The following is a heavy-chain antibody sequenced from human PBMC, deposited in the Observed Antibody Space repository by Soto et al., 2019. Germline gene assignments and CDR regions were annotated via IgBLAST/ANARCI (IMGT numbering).Heavy chain of an antibody. Sequence: GESLKTSCKGSGYSFTSYWIGWVRPMPGKGLEWMGIIYPGDSDTRYSPSFQGQVNISADKSISTAYLQWSSLKASDTAMYYCARHGRYCSSTSCYKVENYYYYYGMDVWGQGTTVTVSS. J-gene: IGHJ6*02. D-gene: IGHD2-2*02. CDR2: IYPGDSDT. V-gene: IGHV5-51*01. CDR1: GYSFTSYW. CDR3: ARHGRYCSSTSCYKVENYYYYYGMDV.